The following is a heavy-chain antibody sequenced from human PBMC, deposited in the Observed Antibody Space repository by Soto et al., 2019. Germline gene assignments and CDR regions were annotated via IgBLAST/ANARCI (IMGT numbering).Heavy chain of an antibody. CDR1: GGSISSGDYY. Sequence: QVQLQESGPGLVKPSQTLSLTCTASGGSISSGDYYWSWIRQPPGKGLEWIGYIYYSGSTYYNPSRKSRVTISVDTSKNQFSLMLSSVTAADTAVYYCARGYYYDSSGYYLDYWGQGTLVTVST. V-gene: IGHV4-30-4*01. CDR3: ARGYYYDSSGYYLDY. D-gene: IGHD3-22*01. CDR2: IYYSGST. J-gene: IGHJ4*02.